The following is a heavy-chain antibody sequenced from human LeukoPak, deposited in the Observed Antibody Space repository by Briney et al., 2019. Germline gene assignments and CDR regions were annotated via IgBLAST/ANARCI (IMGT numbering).Heavy chain of an antibody. D-gene: IGHD3-10*01. J-gene: IGHJ6*03. CDR2: IRYDGSNK. V-gene: IGHV3-30*02. Sequence: GGSLRLSCAASGFTFSSYGMHWVRQAPGKGLEWVAFIRYDGSNKYYADSVKGRFTISRDNSKNTVYLQMNSLRAEDTAEYYCAKDREAYGFHSMDVWGKGTTVTVSS. CDR1: GFTFSSYG. CDR3: AKDREAYGFHSMDV.